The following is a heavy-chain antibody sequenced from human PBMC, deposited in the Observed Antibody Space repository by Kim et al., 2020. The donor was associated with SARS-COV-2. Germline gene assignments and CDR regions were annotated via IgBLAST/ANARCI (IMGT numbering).Heavy chain of an antibody. V-gene: IGHV1-24*01. D-gene: IGHD3-22*01. Sequence: GETIYAQKFQGRVTMTEDTSTDTAYMELISLRSEDTAVYYCATVIVGVDYWGQGTLVTVSS. CDR2: GET. CDR3: ATVIVGVDY. J-gene: IGHJ4*02.